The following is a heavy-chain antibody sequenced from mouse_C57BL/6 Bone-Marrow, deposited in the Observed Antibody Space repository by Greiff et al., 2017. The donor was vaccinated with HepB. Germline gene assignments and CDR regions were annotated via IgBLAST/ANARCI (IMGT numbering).Heavy chain of an antibody. D-gene: IGHD2-12*01. CDR1: GFTFSDFY. J-gene: IGHJ4*01. CDR2: SRNKANDYTT. CDR3: ARDAYYSDYAMDY. Sequence: EVKLVESGGGLVQSGRSLRLSCATSGFTFSDFYMEWVRQAPGKGLEWIAASRNKANDYTTEYSASVKGRFIVSRDTSQSILYLQMNALRAEDTAIYYCARDAYYSDYAMDYWGQGTSVTVSS. V-gene: IGHV7-1*01.